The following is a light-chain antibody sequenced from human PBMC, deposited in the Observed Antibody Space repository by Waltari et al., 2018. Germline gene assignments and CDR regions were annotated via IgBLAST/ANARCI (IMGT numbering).Light chain of an antibody. V-gene: IGKV1-27*01. CDR2: AAP. J-gene: IGKJ1*01. Sequence: DIQMTQSPSSLSASVGDRVTITCRASPSISNYLAWYQQKPGKVPKLLIYAAPTLQSGVPSRFSGSGSGTDFTLTISSLQPEDVATYYCQKYNSALRAFGQGTKVEIK. CDR3: QKYNSALRA. CDR1: PSISNY.